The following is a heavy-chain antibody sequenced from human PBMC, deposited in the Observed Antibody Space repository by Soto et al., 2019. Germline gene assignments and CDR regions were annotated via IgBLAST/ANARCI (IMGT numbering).Heavy chain of an antibody. Sequence: GGSLRLSCAASGFTFSSYAMSWVRQAPGKGLEWVSAISGSGGSTYYADSVKGRFTISRDNSKNTLYLQMNSLRAEDTAVYYCAKGSGDYDFWSGYYLVDYWGQGTLVTVSS. V-gene: IGHV3-23*01. CDR2: ISGSGGST. J-gene: IGHJ4*02. D-gene: IGHD3-3*01. CDR1: GFTFSSYA. CDR3: AKGSGDYDFWSGYYLVDY.